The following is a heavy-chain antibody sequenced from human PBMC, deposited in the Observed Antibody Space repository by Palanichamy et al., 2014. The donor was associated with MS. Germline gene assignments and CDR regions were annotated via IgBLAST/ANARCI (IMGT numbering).Heavy chain of an antibody. Sequence: QLQLQESGSGLVKPSQTLSLTCAVSGGSVSSGGYSWNWIRQPPGKGLEWIGNFFHSGRTYNNPSLKSRVTISVDKSKNQFSLNLSSVTAADTAVYYCARDQFVRGAFDVWGQGTMVTVSS. CDR1: GGSVSSGGYS. V-gene: IGHV4-30-2*01. D-gene: IGHD6-6*01. CDR3: ARDQFVRGAFDV. CDR2: FFHSGRT. J-gene: IGHJ3*01.